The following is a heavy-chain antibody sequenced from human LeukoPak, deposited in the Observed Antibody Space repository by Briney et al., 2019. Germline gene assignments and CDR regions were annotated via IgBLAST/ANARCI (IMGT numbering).Heavy chain of an antibody. V-gene: IGHV3-53*01. CDR3: VRGRLFRGGFDS. Sequence: GGSLRLSCAASGFTVTNNYMSWVRQVPGKGPEWVSGILDNGDTNYADSVKGRFTISRDNSKNTLYLQMSSLRADDTAVYYCVRGRLFRGGFDSWGQGPLVTVS. J-gene: IGHJ4*02. D-gene: IGHD2-21*01. CDR1: GFTVTNNY. CDR2: ILDNGDT.